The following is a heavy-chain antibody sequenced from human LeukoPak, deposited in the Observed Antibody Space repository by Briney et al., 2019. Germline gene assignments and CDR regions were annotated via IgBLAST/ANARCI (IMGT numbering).Heavy chain of an antibody. Sequence: GGSLRLSCVASGFTVTNNYMSWVRQAPGKGLEWVSVIYSGGSTHYADSVKGRFTVSRDNSKNTLYLQMNSLRSEDTAVYYCARDRGAAAGDWGQGTLVTVSS. D-gene: IGHD6-13*01. V-gene: IGHV3-53*01. CDR1: GFTVTNNY. CDR3: ARDRGAAAGD. J-gene: IGHJ4*02. CDR2: IYSGGST.